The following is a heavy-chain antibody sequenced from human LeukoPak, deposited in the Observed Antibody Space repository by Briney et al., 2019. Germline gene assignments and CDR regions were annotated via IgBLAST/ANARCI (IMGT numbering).Heavy chain of an antibody. CDR2: VNPNSGGT. J-gene: IGHJ5*02. D-gene: IGHD3-9*01. CDR1: GYTFTGYY. Sequence: GASVKVSCKASGYTFTGYYMRWVRQAPGQGLEWMGRVNPNSGGTNYAQKFQGRVTMTRDTSISTAYMELSRLRSDDTAVYYCARAYYDILTGYLYNWFDPWGQGTLVTVSS. CDR3: ARAYYDILTGYLYNWFDP. V-gene: IGHV1-2*06.